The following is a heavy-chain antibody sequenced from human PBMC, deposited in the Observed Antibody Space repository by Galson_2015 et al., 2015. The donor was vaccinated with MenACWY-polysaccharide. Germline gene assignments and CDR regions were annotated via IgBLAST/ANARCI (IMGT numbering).Heavy chain of an antibody. CDR3: ARVEKYSGSYYILH. Sequence: ETLSLPCAVSGYSISSGYYWGWLRQPPGKGLEWIGSIYHSGSTYYNPSLKSRVTISVDTSKNQFSLKLSSVTAADTAVYYCARVEKYSGSYYILHWGQGTLVTVSS. V-gene: IGHV4-38-2*01. J-gene: IGHJ4*02. CDR2: IYHSGST. D-gene: IGHD1-26*01. CDR1: GYSISSGYY.